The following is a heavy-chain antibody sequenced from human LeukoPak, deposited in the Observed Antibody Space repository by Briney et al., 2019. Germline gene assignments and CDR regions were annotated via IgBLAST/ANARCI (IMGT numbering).Heavy chain of an antibody. CDR1: GFTVSSNY. V-gene: IGHV3-66*04. J-gene: IGHJ6*03. CDR2: IYSGGST. Sequence: GGSLRLSCAASGFTVSSNYMSWVRQAPGKGLEWVSVIYSGGSTYYADSVKGRFTISRDNAKNSLYLQMNSLRAEDTAVYYCARLSGDYYYYMDVWGKGTTVTVSS. CDR3: ARLSGDYYYYMDV.